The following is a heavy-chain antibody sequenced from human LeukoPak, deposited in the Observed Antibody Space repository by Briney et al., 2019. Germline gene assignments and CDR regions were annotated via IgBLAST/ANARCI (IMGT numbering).Heavy chain of an antibody. CDR1: GFIFSNYG. CDR2: VRVDGHTT. J-gene: IGHJ4*02. D-gene: IGHD6-6*01. Sequence: GGSLRLSCVASGFIFSNYGMSWVRQVPGKGLEWVSSVRVDGHTTFYADSVKGRFTISRDNSKNTLYLQMNSLRAEDTAVYYCARESSSHYFDYWGQGTLVTVSS. CDR3: ARESSSHYFDY. V-gene: IGHV3-23*01.